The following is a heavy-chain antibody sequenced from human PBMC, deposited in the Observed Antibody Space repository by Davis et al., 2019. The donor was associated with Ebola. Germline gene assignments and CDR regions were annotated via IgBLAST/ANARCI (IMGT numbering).Heavy chain of an antibody. CDR2: ISGSGGST. CDR3: ARGGYYDSSGYYYDY. J-gene: IGHJ4*02. V-gene: IGHV3-23*01. Sequence: GESLKISCAASAFSFSTYAMSWVRQAPGKGLEWVSAISGSGGSTYYADSVKGRFTISRDNAKNTLYLQMNSLRAEDTAVYYCARGGYYDSSGYYYDYWGQGTLVTVSS. CDR1: AFSFSTYA. D-gene: IGHD3-22*01.